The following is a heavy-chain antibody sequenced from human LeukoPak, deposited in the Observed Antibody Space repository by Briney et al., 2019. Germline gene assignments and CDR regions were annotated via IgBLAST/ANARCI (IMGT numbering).Heavy chain of an antibody. D-gene: IGHD2-8*01. V-gene: IGHV1-46*01. CDR2: INPSNGST. CDR3: ARDQPDIVLMVHRYRGYYFDY. CDR1: GYTFTNYY. Sequence: ASVKVSCKASGYTFTNYYIHWVRQAPGQGLEWMGIINPSNGSTSYAQKFQGRVTMTRDTSTSTVYMELSSLRSEDTAVYYCARDQPDIVLMVHRYRGYYFDYWGQGTLVTVSP. J-gene: IGHJ4*02.